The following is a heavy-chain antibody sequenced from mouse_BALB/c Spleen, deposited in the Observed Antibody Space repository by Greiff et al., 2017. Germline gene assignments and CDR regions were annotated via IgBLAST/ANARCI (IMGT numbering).Heavy chain of an antibody. CDR1: GYSFTSYW. Sequence: QVQLQQSGPQLVRPGASVKISCKASGYSFTSYWMHWVKQRPGQGLEWIGMIDPSDSETRLNQKFKDKATLTVDKSSSTAYMQLSSPTSEDSAVYYCARAYYGNYYAMDYWGQGTSVTVSS. CDR3: ARAYYGNYYAMDY. D-gene: IGHD2-10*01. V-gene: IGHV1S127*01. J-gene: IGHJ4*01. CDR2: IDPSDSET.